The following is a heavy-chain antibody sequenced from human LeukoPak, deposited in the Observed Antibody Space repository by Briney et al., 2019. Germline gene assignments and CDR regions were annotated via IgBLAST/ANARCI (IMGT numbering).Heavy chain of an antibody. Sequence: SETLPLTCTVSGGSISSYYWSWIRQPPGKGLEWIGYIYYSGSTNYNPSLKSRVTISVDTSKNQFSLKLSSVTAADTAVYYCARHMTTVVTQAFDPWGQGTLVTVSS. V-gene: IGHV4-59*08. J-gene: IGHJ5*02. CDR1: GGSISSYY. CDR2: IYYSGST. D-gene: IGHD4-23*01. CDR3: ARHMTTVVTQAFDP.